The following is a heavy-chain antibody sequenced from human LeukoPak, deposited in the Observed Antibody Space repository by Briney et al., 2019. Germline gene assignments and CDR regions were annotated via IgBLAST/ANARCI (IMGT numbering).Heavy chain of an antibody. CDR3: GLGYCSGGSCYHIDY. J-gene: IGHJ4*02. D-gene: IGHD2-15*01. V-gene: IGHV3-74*01. CDR2: INGDGSR. CDR1: GFTLNYYW. Sequence: GGSLRLSCAASGFTLNYYWMHWVRQAPGKGRMWVSRINGDGSRSYADSVKGRFTISRDNAKKTVDLQMNSLRAEDTAVYYCGLGYCSGGSCYHIDYWGQGTLVTVSS.